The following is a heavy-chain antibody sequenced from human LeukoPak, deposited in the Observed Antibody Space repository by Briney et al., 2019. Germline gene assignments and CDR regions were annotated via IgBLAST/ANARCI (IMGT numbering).Heavy chain of an antibody. CDR1: GGPISTYY. V-gene: IGHV4-59*01. J-gene: IGHJ5*01. D-gene: IGHD3-22*01. CDR2: ISYSGGT. Sequence: PSETLSLTCTVSGGPISTYYWSWIRQPPGKRLEWIGYISYSGGTNYNPSLKSRVTISVDTSKNQFSLKLTSVTAADTALYYCARADDRSGYFGGRLDSWGQGTLVTVSS. CDR3: ARADDRSGYFGGRLDS.